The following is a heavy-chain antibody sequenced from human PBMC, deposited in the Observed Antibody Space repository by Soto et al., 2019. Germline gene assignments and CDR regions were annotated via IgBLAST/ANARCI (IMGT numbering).Heavy chain of an antibody. CDR1: GDSISSFY. CDR2: IFSSGST. CDR3: ARVGYCISTPCWPIGYFEY. J-gene: IGHJ4*02. V-gene: IGHV4-59*01. Sequence: QVQLQESGPGLVKPSETLSLTCTVSGDSISSFYWTWIRQPPGKGLEWVGYIFSSGSTNYNPSLKIRVTISVDTSENQFSLKLTSVTAADTAVYYCARVGYCISTPCWPIGYFEYWGQGTLVTVSS. D-gene: IGHD2-2*01.